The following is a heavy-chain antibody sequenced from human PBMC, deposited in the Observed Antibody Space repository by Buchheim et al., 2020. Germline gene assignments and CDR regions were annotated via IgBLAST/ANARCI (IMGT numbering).Heavy chain of an antibody. J-gene: IGHJ4*02. Sequence: QVQLQESGPGLVKPSQTLSLTCTVSGSSISSGSYYWTWIRQPAGKGLEWIGRIYATGSTHYHSSLKSRVSISLDTSQNQVSLTLSSVTAADTAVYYCAASSFLDTAMVFDYWGRGAL. D-gene: IGHD5-18*01. CDR3: AASSFLDTAMVFDY. CDR2: IYATGST. CDR1: GSSISSGSYY. V-gene: IGHV4-61*02.